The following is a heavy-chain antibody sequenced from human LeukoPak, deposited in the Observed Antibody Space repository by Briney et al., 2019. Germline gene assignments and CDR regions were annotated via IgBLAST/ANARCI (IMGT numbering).Heavy chain of an antibody. CDR1: GFSFSDYY. Sequence: GGSLSLSCAASGFSFSDYYLTWIRQAPGKGLEWVSYISGGGGTVDYADSVKGRFTISRDNAKNPLYLQMNNLRVEDTAVYYCGRGPDYGGDPWGQGTLVTVSS. CDR2: ISGGGGTV. J-gene: IGHJ5*02. D-gene: IGHD4/OR15-4a*01. CDR3: GRGPDYGGDP. V-gene: IGHV3-11*04.